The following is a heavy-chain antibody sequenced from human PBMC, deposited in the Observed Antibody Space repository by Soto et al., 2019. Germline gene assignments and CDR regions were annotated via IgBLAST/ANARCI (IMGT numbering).Heavy chain of an antibody. J-gene: IGHJ4*02. V-gene: IGHV1-46*01. D-gene: IGHD3-22*01. Sequence: QVQLVQSGAEVRKPGASVKVSCKAAGYTFTNQYKHWVRQAPGQGLEWMGIINPTGGSTTYAQKFQGRISMTGDTSTSTVYMDLSSLRSEDTAVYYCAREGSYYFDNRLDYWGQGTLVTVSS. CDR2: INPTGGST. CDR3: AREGSYYFDNRLDY. CDR1: GYTFTNQY.